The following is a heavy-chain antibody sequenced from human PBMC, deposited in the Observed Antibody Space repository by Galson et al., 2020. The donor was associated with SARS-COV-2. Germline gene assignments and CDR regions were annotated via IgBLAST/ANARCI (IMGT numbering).Heavy chain of an antibody. CDR1: GFTFSSYA. D-gene: IGHD3-9*01. CDR3: AKDPTYYDILTGYYLSYFDY. CDR2: ISGSGGST. J-gene: IGHJ4*02. V-gene: IGHV3-23*01. Sequence: GESLKISCAASGFTFSSYAMSWVRQAPGKGLEWVSAISGSGGSTYYADSVKGRFTISRDNSKNTLYLQMNSLRAEDTAVYYCAKDPTYYDILTGYYLSYFDYWGQGTLVTVSS.